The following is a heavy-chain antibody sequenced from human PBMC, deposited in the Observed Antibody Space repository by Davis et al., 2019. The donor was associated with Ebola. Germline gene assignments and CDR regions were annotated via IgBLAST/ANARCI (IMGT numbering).Heavy chain of an antibody. Sequence: GESLKISCAASGFTFSSYSMNWVRQAPGKGLEWVSYTSSSSSTIYYADSVKGRFTISRDNAKNSLYLQMNSLRAEDTAVYYCARWGSYSNYEDWYFDLWGRGTLVTVSS. J-gene: IGHJ2*01. V-gene: IGHV3-48*01. CDR3: ARWGSYSNYEDWYFDL. CDR2: TSSSSSTI. D-gene: IGHD4-11*01. CDR1: GFTFSSYS.